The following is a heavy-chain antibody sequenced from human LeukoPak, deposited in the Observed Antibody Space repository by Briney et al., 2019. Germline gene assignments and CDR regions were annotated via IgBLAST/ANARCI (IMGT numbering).Heavy chain of an antibody. CDR1: GGTFSSYA. CDR3: ARETRSRDGYNPLAFDI. CDR2: IIPIFGTA. J-gene: IGHJ3*02. V-gene: IGHV1-69*01. D-gene: IGHD5-24*01. Sequence: SVKVSCKASGGTFSSYAISWVRQAPGQGLELMGGIIPIFGTANYAQKFQGRVTITADESTSTAYMELSSLRSEDTAVYYCARETRSRDGYNPLAFDIWGQGTMVTVSS.